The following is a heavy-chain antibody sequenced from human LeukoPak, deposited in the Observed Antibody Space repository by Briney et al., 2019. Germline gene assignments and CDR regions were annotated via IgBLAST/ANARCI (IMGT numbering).Heavy chain of an antibody. CDR3: ARDLGQLNFDY. CDR2: INPNSGGT. Sequence: ASVKVSCKASGYTFTGYYMHWVRQAPGQGLEWMGWINPNSGGTNYAQTFQGRVTMTRDTSISTDYMELSRLRSDDTAVYYCARDLGQLNFDYWGQGTMVTVSS. CDR1: GYTFTGYY. V-gene: IGHV1-2*02. J-gene: IGHJ4*02. D-gene: IGHD1-1*01.